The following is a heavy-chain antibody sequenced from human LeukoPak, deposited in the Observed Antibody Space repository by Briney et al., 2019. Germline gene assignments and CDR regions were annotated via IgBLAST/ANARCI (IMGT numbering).Heavy chain of an antibody. CDR2: INHSGST. J-gene: IGHJ3*02. CDR1: GGSFSGYY. CDR3: ARAPQIYYDILTGYYKDAFDI. V-gene: IGHV4-34*01. Sequence: PSETLSLTCAAYGGSFSGYYWSWIRQPPGEGLEWIGEINHSGSTNYNPSLKSQVTISVDTSKNQFSLKLSSVTAADTAVYYCARAPQIYYDILTGYYKDAFDIWGQGTMVTVSS. D-gene: IGHD3-9*01.